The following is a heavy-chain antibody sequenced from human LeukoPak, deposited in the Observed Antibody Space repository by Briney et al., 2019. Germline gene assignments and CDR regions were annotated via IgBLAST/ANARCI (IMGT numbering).Heavy chain of an antibody. Sequence: SETPSLTCAVSGGSINSINWWSWVRQSPGQGLEWIGSIYHSGGTNYNPSLKSGVTISVDTSNNHFSLKLTSVTAADTAVYYCARDRLGGAVAGWISEYWGQGILDPVSS. CDR3: ARDRLGGAVAGWISEY. D-gene: IGHD6-19*01. CDR1: GGSINSINW. CDR2: IYHSGGT. V-gene: IGHV4-4*02. J-gene: IGHJ4*02.